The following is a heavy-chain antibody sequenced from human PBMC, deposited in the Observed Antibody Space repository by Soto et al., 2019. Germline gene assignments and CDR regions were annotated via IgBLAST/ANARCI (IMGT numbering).Heavy chain of an antibody. CDR1: GFTFSDHY. V-gene: IGHV3-72*01. D-gene: IGHD2-8*01. Sequence: EVQLVESGGGLVQPGGSLRLSCAASGFTFSDHYMDWVRQAPGKGLEWVGRIRNKANNYSTLDAASVKGRVTISRDDSRTSLYLQMNSLKTEDTAVYYCVRVRIYADESGRPFDIWGQGTVVTVSS. J-gene: IGHJ3*02. CDR2: IRNKANNYST. CDR3: VRVRIYADESGRPFDI.